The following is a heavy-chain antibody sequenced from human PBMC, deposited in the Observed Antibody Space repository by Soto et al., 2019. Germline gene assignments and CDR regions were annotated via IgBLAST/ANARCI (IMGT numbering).Heavy chain of an antibody. J-gene: IGHJ6*03. CDR2: ISAYNGNT. Sequence: ASVKVSCKASGYTFTSYGISWVRQAPGQGLEWMGWISAYNGNTNYAQKLQGRVTMTTDTSTSTAYMELRSLRSDDTAVYYCARRSNSYGDYPTYYYYYYMDVWGKGTTVTVSS. D-gene: IGHD4-17*01. V-gene: IGHV1-18*01. CDR1: GYTFTSYG. CDR3: ARRSNSYGDYPTYYYYYYMDV.